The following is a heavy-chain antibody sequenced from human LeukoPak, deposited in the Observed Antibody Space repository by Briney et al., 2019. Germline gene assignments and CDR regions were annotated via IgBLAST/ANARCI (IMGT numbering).Heavy chain of an antibody. J-gene: IGHJ6*02. D-gene: IGHD3-22*01. V-gene: IGHV4-59*08. CDR1: GGSISSYY. Sequence: SETLSLTCTVSGGSISSYYWSWIRQPPGKGLEWIGYIYYSGSTNYNPSLKSRVTISVDTSKNQFSLKLSSVTAADTAVYYSARRYDRRQYGMDVWGQGTTVTVSS. CDR2: IYYSGST. CDR3: ARRYDRRQYGMDV.